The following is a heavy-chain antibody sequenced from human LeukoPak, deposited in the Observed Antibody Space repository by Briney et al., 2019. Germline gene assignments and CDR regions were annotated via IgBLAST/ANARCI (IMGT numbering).Heavy chain of an antibody. J-gene: IGHJ4*02. D-gene: IGHD3-10*01. Sequence: GGSLRLSCAASGFTFSSYGMSWVRQAPGKGLEWVSAISGSGGSTYYADSVKGRFTISRDNSKNTLYLQMNSLRAEDTAVYYCAKGFVYYGSGSYNTFDYWGQGTLVTVSS. CDR2: ISGSGGST. CDR1: GFTFSSYG. CDR3: AKGFVYYGSGSYNTFDY. V-gene: IGHV3-23*01.